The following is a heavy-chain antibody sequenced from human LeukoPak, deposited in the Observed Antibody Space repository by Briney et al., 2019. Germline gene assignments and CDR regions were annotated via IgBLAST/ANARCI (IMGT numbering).Heavy chain of an antibody. CDR3: ANYYDGRGHYWDY. CDR2: VNAGNGNT. D-gene: IGHD3-22*01. V-gene: IGHV1-3*01. Sequence: ASVKVSCKASGYAFTNYAIQWVRQAPGQRLEWMGWVNAGNGNTRYSPKFQGRVTIARDTSASTAYMELSSLTSEDTAVYYCANYYDGRGHYWDYWGQGTLVTVSS. CDR1: GYAFTNYA. J-gene: IGHJ4*02.